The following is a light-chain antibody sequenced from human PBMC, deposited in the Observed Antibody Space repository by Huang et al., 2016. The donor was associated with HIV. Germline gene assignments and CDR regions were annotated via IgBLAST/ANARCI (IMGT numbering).Light chain of an antibody. CDR3: QQYNNWPPYD. CDR1: QSVKKN. Sequence: DMVMTQSPGTLSVSPGERATLSWRASQSVKKNVAWYQQKPGQARRLLISGVSTRDTGVPARFSGNGSETEFTLTITSVQSEDSAVYYCQQYNNWPPYDFGQGTKLEIK. J-gene: IGKJ2*01. CDR2: GVS. V-gene: IGKV3-15*01.